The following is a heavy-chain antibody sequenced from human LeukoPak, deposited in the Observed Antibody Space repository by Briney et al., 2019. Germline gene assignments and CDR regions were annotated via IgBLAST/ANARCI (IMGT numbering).Heavy chain of an antibody. CDR1: GFTFSNSW. D-gene: IGHD4-11*01. J-gene: IGHJ1*01. V-gene: IGHV3-7*01. Sequence: PGGSLRLSGAGSGFTFSNSWMGWVRQAPGKGLEWVANVQHIGGETYYVDSVKGRFTISRDNAKNSVYLQMNSLGADDTAVYYCATYSILNAREFRYWGQGTLVTVTS. CDR3: ATYSILNAREFRY. CDR2: VQHIGGET.